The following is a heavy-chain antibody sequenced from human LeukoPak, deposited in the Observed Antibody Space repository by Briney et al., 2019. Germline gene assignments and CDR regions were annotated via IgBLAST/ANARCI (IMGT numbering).Heavy chain of an antibody. CDR1: GYTFTGYY. J-gene: IGHJ5*02. D-gene: IGHD3-9*01. CDR2: INPNSGGT. CDR3: ARLCGPALYYDILTGYSCWFDP. Sequence: VASVKVSCKASGYTFTGYYMHWVRQAPGQGLEWMGWINPNSGGTNYAQKFQGRVTMTRDTSISTAYMELSRLRSDDTAVYYCARLCGPALYYDILTGYSCWFDPWGQGTLVTVSS. V-gene: IGHV1-2*02.